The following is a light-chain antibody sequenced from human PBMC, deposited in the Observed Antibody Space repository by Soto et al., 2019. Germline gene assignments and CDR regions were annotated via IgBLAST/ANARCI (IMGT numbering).Light chain of an antibody. Sequence: QSALTQPRSVSGSPGQSVTISYTGISNGYNFVSWYQQHPGKAPKVLIYDVSKRPSGVPDRFSGSKSGNTASLTISGLQAEDEADYYCCSYVGSYTFVFGIGTKLTVL. CDR3: CSYVGSYTFV. J-gene: IGLJ1*01. CDR2: DVS. V-gene: IGLV2-11*01. CDR1: SNGYNF.